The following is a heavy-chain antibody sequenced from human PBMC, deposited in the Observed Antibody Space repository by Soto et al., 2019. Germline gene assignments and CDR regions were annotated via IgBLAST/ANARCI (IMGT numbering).Heavy chain of an antibody. Sequence: AVKVSWKASGITFTSSAMQWGRQARGQRLEWIGWIVVGSGNTNYAQKFQERVTITRDMSTSTAYMELSSLRSEDTAVYYCAAVGRHCDNSPIRHSHDALDFRGPATLLT. CDR2: IVVGSGNT. V-gene: IGHV1-58*02. CDR1: GITFTSSA. CDR3: AAVGRHCDNSPIRHSHDALDF. J-gene: IGHJ3*01. D-gene: IGHD1-20*01.